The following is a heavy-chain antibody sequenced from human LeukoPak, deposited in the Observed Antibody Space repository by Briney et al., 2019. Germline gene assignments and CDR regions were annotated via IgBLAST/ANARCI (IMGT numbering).Heavy chain of an antibody. V-gene: IGHV4-39*01. CDR2: IYYSGRT. Sequence: PSETLSLTCTVSGGSISSSSDFWGWIRQPPGKGLEWIGSIYYSGRTYNNPSLKSRVTISVDTSKNQFSLKLSSVTAADTAVYYCARHRWDGTFNFDYWGQGTLVPATS. CDR3: ARHRWDGTFNFDY. J-gene: IGHJ4*02. D-gene: IGHD1-26*01. CDR1: GGSISSSSDF.